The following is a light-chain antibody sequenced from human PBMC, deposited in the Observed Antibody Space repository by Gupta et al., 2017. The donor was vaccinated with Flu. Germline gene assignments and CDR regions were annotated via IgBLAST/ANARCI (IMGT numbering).Light chain of an antibody. V-gene: IGLV1-40*01. CDR2: GNN. J-gene: IGLJ3*02. CDR1: TPNIGAGFD. CDR3: QSYDNSLSGSKV. Sequence: VLTLPPSVSGAPGQRVTIPCPGSTPNIGAGFDVHWYQQVPGRPPQRLIFGNNHRPSGVADRFSGSKSGTSASLAIAGLQAEDEADYYCQSYDNSLSGSKVFGGGTKLTVL.